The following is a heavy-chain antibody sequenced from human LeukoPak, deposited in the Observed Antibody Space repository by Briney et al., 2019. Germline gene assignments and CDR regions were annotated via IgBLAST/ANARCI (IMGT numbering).Heavy chain of an antibody. J-gene: IGHJ4*02. Sequence: GGSLRLSCAASGFTVSSNYMSSVRQAPGKGLEWVSVIYSGGSTYYADSVKGRFTISRDNSKNTLYLQMNSLRAEDTAVYYCARDPSSIAARPTPPYFDYWGQGTLVTVSS. CDR1: GFTVSSNY. CDR3: ARDPSSIAARPTPPYFDY. D-gene: IGHD6-6*01. V-gene: IGHV3-53*05. CDR2: IYSGGST.